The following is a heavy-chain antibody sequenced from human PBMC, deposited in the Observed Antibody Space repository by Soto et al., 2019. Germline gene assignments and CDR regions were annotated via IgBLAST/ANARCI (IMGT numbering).Heavy chain of an antibody. CDR3: AKVRRTGLLWFGELSR. CDR1: GFTFSSYA. J-gene: IGHJ4*02. Sequence: LRLSCAASGFTFSSYAMSWVRQAPGKGLEWVSAISGSGGSAYYADSVKGRFTISRDNSKNTLYLQMNSLRAEDTAVYYCAKVRRTGLLWFGELSRWGQGTLVTVSS. CDR2: ISGSGGSA. D-gene: IGHD3-10*01. V-gene: IGHV3-23*01.